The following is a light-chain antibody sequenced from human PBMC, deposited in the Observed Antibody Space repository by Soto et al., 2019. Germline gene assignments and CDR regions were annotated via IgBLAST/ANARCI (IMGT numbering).Light chain of an antibody. CDR3: RQYSTWPPT. CDR1: QSVSSN. V-gene: IGKV3-15*01. J-gene: IGKJ1*01. Sequence: EIVMTQSPATLSVSPGERATLSCRASQSVSSNLAWYQQKPGQAPRLLIYGASTRATGVPARVSGSASGTEFTLTITSLQSEDFAVYSCRQYSTWPPTFGQGTKV. CDR2: GAS.